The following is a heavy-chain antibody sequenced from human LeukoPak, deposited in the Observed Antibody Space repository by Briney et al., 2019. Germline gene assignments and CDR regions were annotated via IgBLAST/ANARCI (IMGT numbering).Heavy chain of an antibody. Sequence: GGSLRLSCAASGFTFSIYAMSWVRQAPGKGPEWVSGICGSGSTTYFSGSVRGRFTFSRDNSKNTLSLQMNSLRAEDTAVYYCAKGGGIAAPGGDFDYWGQGTLVTVSS. J-gene: IGHJ4*02. V-gene: IGHV3-23*01. CDR1: GFTFSIYA. CDR3: AKGGGIAAPGGDFDY. D-gene: IGHD6-13*01. CDR2: ICGSGSTT.